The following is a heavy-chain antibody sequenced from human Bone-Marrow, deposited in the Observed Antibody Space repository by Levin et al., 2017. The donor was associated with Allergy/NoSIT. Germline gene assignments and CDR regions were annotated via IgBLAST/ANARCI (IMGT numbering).Heavy chain of an antibody. Sequence: GGSLRLSCTASGFTFGDYALSWFRQAPGRGLEWVSFIGSKPYGGTVQYAASVKGRFTFSRDDSKNIAYLKMNSRKTEDTAVYYCTRTGDTNGYSYMDDCGIGTTVTVSS. CDR2: IGSKPYGGTV. D-gene: IGHD3-22*01. CDR3: TRTGDTNGYSYMDD. V-gene: IGHV3-49*03. J-gene: IGHJ6*03. CDR1: GFTFGDYA.